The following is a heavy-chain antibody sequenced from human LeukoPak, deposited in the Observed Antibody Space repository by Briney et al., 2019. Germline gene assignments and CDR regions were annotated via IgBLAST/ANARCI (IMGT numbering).Heavy chain of an antibody. D-gene: IGHD1-20*01. V-gene: IGHV4-34*01. J-gene: IGHJ5*02. CDR3: ARKYNWKNWFDP. CDR1: GGSFSGYY. CDR2: INHSGST. Sequence: SETLSLTCAVYGGSFSGYYWSWIRQPPGKGLEWIGEINHSGSTNYNPSLRSRVTISVDTSKNQFSLKLSSVTAADTAVYYCARKYNWKNWFDPWGQGTLVTVSS.